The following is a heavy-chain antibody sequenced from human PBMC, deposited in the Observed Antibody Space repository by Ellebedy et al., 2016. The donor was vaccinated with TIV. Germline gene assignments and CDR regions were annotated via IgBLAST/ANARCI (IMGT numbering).Heavy chain of an antibody. Sequence: MPGGSLRLSCTVSGGSISTSTYYWGWIRPPPGKGLEWIGSIYYSGSTYYNPSLKSRVTIAVDTSKNQFSLKLSSVTAADTAVYYCARAPTDTSNNRENWFDPWGQGTLVTVSS. D-gene: IGHD2-2*01. CDR1: GGSISTSTYY. V-gene: IGHV4-39*07. CDR2: IYYSGST. CDR3: ARAPTDTSNNRENWFDP. J-gene: IGHJ5*02.